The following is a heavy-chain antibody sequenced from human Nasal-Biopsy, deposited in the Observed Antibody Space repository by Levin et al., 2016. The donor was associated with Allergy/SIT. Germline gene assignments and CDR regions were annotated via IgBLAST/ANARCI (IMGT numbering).Heavy chain of an antibody. D-gene: IGHD3-10*01. CDR1: GFIFGNYG. CDR2: IRHDETTT. CDR3: ANRGGPSGSYHEY. V-gene: IGHV3-30*02. J-gene: IGHJ4*02. Sequence: GGSLRLSCAASGFIFGNYGMHWVRQAPGKGLEWVAFIRHDETTTYYAEFVKGRFTISRDNSRNTLYLQMDSLRVEDTAVYYCANRGGPSGSYHEYWGQGSLVTVSS.